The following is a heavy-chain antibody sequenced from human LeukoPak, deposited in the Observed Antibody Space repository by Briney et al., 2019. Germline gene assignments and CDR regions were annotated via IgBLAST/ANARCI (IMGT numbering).Heavy chain of an antibody. D-gene: IGHD2-2*01. CDR2: INPSGGST. CDR1: GYIFTSYY. J-gene: IGHJ4*02. Sequence: ASVKVSCKASGYIFTSYYMHWVRQAPGQGLEWMGIINPSGGSTSYAQKFRGRVTMTRDTSTSTVYMELSSLRSEDTAVYYCARDRYYCSSTSCYASLYYFDYWGQGTLVTVSS. V-gene: IGHV1-46*01. CDR3: ARDRYYCSSTSCYASLYYFDY.